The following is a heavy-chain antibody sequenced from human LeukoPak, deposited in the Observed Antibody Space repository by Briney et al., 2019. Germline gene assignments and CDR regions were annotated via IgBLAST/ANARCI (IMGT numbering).Heavy chain of an antibody. V-gene: IGHV4-59*01. D-gene: IGHD4-23*01. CDR3: ARDLDYGGSSIWYFDL. CDR2: IYYRGNT. Sequence: SETLSLTCTVSGSSISSFYWSWIRQPPGKGLEWIGYIYYRGNTQYNPSLKSRVTISVDTSKNQFSLRLASVTAADTAVYYCARDLDYGGSSIWYFDLWGRGTLVTVSS. J-gene: IGHJ2*01. CDR1: GSSISSFY.